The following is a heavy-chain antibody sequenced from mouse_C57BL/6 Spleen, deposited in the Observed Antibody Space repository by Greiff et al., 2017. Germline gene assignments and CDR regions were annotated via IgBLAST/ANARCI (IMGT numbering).Heavy chain of an antibody. CDR1: GYAFTDYY. V-gene: IGHV1-26*01. J-gene: IGHJ3*01. CDR2: INPNNGGT. Sequence: EVQLQQSGPELVKPGASVKISCKASGYAFTDYYMNWVKQSHGKSLEWIGDINPNNGGTSYNQKFKGKATLTVDKSSSTAYMELRSLTSEDAAVYYCARSRGSAWFAYWGQGTLVTVSA. CDR3: ARSRGSAWFAY.